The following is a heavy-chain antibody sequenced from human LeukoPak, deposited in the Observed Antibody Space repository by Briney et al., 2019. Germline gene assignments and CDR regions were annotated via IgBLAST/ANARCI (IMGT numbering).Heavy chain of an antibody. V-gene: IGHV5-51*01. CDR3: AGRRISLFGFFLGSGTFDL. Sequence: GESLKISCNGSHYTFTNYWIGWVRQVPGRGLEWMGIIYPVDSDTKYSPSFQGQVTISADRSINTAYLQRTSLQASDTGIYYCAGRRISLFGFFLGSGTFDLWGQGTLVTVSS. J-gene: IGHJ3*01. CDR2: IYPVDSDT. CDR1: HYTFTNYW. D-gene: IGHD3-3*01.